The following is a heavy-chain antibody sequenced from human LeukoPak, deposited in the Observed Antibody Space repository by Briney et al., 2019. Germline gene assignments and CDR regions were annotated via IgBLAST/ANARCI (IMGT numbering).Heavy chain of an antibody. CDR2: VKYDGSEK. CDR3: ARRGPGLELDY. CDR1: GFTFSSYG. J-gene: IGHJ4*02. Sequence: SGGSLRLSCAASGFTFSSYGMNWVRQAPGKGLEWVANVKYDGSEKYYVDSVNGRFTISRDNAKNSLYLQMNSLRAEDTAVYYCARRGPGLELDYWGQGTLVTVSS. V-gene: IGHV3-7*01. D-gene: IGHD3-22*01.